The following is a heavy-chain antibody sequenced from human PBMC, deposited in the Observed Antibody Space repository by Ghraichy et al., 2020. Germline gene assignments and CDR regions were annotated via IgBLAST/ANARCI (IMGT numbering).Heavy chain of an antibody. CDR2: ISGSGSST. CDR1: GFTFNSYA. Sequence: SCAASGFTFNSYAMSWVRQAPGKGLEWVSAISGSGSSTNYADSVKGRFTISRDNSKNTLYLQMNSLRAEVTAVYYCAKGGKGYSSSWHDYWGQGNLVTVSS. V-gene: IGHV3-23*01. J-gene: IGHJ4*02. CDR3: AKGGKGYSSSWHDY. D-gene: IGHD6-13*01.